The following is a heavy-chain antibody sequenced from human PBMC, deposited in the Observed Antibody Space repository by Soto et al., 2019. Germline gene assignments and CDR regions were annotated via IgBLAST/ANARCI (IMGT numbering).Heavy chain of an antibody. V-gene: IGHV1-18*01. CDR3: TRDRLTVTTSLIFEF. CDR1: GYTFTNYG. D-gene: IGHD2-21*02. J-gene: IGHJ4*02. CDR2: VNPNSGKP. Sequence: QVQLVQSGAEVKKPGASVKVSCKASGYTFTNYGLAWVRQAPGQGLEWMGWVNPNSGKPDYRHNLQGRVTMTADTTTATAYMALTSLRSDDTAVYFCTRDRLTVTTSLIFEFWGQGTLVTVSS.